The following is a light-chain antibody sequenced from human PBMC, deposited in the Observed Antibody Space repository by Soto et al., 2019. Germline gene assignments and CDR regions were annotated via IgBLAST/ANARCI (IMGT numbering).Light chain of an antibody. V-gene: IGKV1-5*03. Sequence: DIRMTQAPSTLSASVGDRVTITCRASQSISAWLAWYQQKPGKAPKLLIDKPTSLESGVPSRFSGSGSGTKFTLTISSMQPDDFETYYCQQYNSDSRTFGQGNKVEIK. J-gene: IGKJ1*01. CDR1: QSISAW. CDR3: QQYNSDSRT. CDR2: KPT.